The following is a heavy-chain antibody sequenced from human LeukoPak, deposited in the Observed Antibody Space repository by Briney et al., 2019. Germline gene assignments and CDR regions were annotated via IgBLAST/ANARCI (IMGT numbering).Heavy chain of an antibody. CDR2: IYTSGST. D-gene: IGHD2-21*02. Sequence: PSQTLSLTCTVSGGSISSGSYYWSWIRQPAGKGLEWIGRIYTSGSTNYNPSLKSRVTISVDTSKNQFSLKLSSVTAADTAVYYCARGRLGTAPWFDPWGQGTLVTVSS. CDR3: ARGRLGTAPWFDP. V-gene: IGHV4-61*02. CDR1: GGSISSGSYY. J-gene: IGHJ5*02.